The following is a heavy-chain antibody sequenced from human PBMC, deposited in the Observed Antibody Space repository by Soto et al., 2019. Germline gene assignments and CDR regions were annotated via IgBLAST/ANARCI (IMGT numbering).Heavy chain of an antibody. V-gene: IGHV4-39*01. CDR2: IYYSGST. Sequence: PSETLSLTCTVSGGSISSSSYYWGWIRQPPGKGLEWIGSIYYSGSTYYNPSLKSRVTISVDTSKNQFSLKLSSVTAADTAVYHCARHRAYYYGSGDSYYFDYWGQGTLVTVSS. J-gene: IGHJ4*02. CDR3: ARHRAYYYGSGDSYYFDY. D-gene: IGHD3-10*01. CDR1: GGSISSSSYY.